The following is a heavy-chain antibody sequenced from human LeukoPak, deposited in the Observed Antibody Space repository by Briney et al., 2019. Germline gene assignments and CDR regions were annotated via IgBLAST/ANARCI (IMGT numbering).Heavy chain of an antibody. CDR1: GHTFTSYD. Sequence: ASVKVSCKASGHTFTSYDINWVRQATGQGLEWMGWMNPNSGNTGYAQKFQGRVTITRNTSISTAYMELSSLRSEDTAVYYCATSTMPCSSTSCYYPRASVYYYYMDVWGKGTTVTVSS. V-gene: IGHV1-8*03. CDR3: ATSTMPCSSTSCYYPRASVYYYYMDV. CDR2: MNPNSGNT. D-gene: IGHD2-2*01. J-gene: IGHJ6*03.